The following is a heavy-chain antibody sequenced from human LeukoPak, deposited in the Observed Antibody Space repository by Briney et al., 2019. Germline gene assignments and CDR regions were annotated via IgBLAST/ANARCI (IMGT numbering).Heavy chain of an antibody. CDR1: GFTFRSYA. J-gene: IGHJ4*02. CDR2: ISNSGGTT. CDR3: AIGWELHRFGY. Sequence: PGGSLRLSCAASGFTFRSYAMNWVRQAPGKGLEWVSGISNSGGTTYYADSVKGRFSISRDNSKNTLYLQMDGLRAEDTAVYYCAIGWELHRFGYWGQGTLVTVSS. D-gene: IGHD1-26*01. V-gene: IGHV3-23*01.